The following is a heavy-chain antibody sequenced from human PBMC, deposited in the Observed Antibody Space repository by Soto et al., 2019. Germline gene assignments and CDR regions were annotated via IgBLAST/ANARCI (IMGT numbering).Heavy chain of an antibody. Sequence: QVQLQESGPGLVKPSETLSLTCTVSGVSITSYYWSWIRQPAGKGLEWIGRIYSSGGTNYHPSLKSRITMSIDTSKNQFSLTLSSVTAADTAVYYCACLYNWNGWSDYWGQGTLVTVSS. D-gene: IGHD1-20*01. CDR3: ACLYNWNGWSDY. J-gene: IGHJ4*02. V-gene: IGHV4-4*07. CDR2: IYSSGGT. CDR1: GVSITSYY.